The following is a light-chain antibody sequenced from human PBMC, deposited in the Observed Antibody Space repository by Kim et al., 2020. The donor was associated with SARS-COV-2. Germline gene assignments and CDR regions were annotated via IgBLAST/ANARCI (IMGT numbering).Light chain of an antibody. V-gene: IGKV3-11*01. CDR1: QSISSS. J-gene: IGKJ2*01. CDR2: DAS. CDR3: QQRSNWPPGYT. Sequence: EIVLTQSPATLSLSPGERASLSCRTSQSISSSLAWYQQKPGQAPRLLIYDASNRATGIPARFSGSGSGTDFTLTISSLEPEDFAVYYCQQRSNWPPGYTFGQGTKLEI.